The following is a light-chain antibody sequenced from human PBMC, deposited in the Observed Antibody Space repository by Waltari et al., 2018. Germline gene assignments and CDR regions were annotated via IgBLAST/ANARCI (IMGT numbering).Light chain of an antibody. V-gene: IGKV1-39*01. CDR2: AES. Sequence: DIQMTQSPSSLSASVGDRVTITCRASQNIRNYIHWYQQKPGKAPKLLIYAESSLQSGVPSRFNGSGSGTDFTFTISSLQPEDFATYYCQETYRSPRTFGQGTKVDIK. J-gene: IGKJ1*01. CDR3: QETYRSPRT. CDR1: QNIRNY.